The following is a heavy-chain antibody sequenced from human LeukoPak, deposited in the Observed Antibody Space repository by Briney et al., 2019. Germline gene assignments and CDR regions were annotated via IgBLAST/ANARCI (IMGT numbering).Heavy chain of an antibody. D-gene: IGHD2-2*01. CDR2: IRYDGSNK. CDR1: GFTFSSYG. V-gene: IGHV3-30*02. Sequence: GGSLRLSCAASGFTFSSYGMHWVRQAPGKGLEWVAFIRYDGSNKYYADSVKGRFTIPRDNSKNTLYLQMNSLRAEDTAVYYCAKAVVPAARGVGAFDIWGQGTMVTVSS. J-gene: IGHJ3*02. CDR3: AKAVVPAARGVGAFDI.